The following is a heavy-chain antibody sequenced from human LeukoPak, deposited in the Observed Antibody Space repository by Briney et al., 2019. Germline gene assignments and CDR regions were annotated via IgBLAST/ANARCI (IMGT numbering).Heavy chain of an antibody. V-gene: IGHV3-23*01. Sequence: GGSLRLSCAASGFTFSSYAMSWVRQAPGKGLEWVSAISGSGGSTYYADSVKGRFTISRDNSKNTLYLQMNSLRAEDTAVYYCAKGRGDIVVVVAATDFDLFDYWGQGPRSPSPQ. D-gene: IGHD2-15*01. CDR3: AKGRGDIVVVVAATDFDLFDY. CDR2: ISGSGGST. CDR1: GFTFSSYA. J-gene: IGHJ4*02.